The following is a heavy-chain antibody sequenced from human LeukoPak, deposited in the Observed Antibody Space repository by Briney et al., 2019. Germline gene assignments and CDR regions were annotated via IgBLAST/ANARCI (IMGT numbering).Heavy chain of an antibody. CDR3: AREDYYGSGSYFGY. J-gene: IGHJ4*02. Sequence: PSQTLSLTCTVSGGSISSYYWSWVRQPAGKGLEWIGRIYTSGSTNYNPSLKSRVTMSVDTSKNQFSLKLSSVTAADTAVYYCAREDYYGSGSYFGYWGQGTLVTVSS. CDR1: GGSISSYY. V-gene: IGHV4-4*07. CDR2: IYTSGST. D-gene: IGHD3-10*01.